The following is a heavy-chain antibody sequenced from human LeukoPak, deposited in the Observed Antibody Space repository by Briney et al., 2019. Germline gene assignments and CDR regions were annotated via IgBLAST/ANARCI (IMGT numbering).Heavy chain of an antibody. V-gene: IGHV3-74*01. CDR1: GFTFSSYW. CDR3: ARDSFLTDSSNYYYY. J-gene: IGHJ4*02. CDR2: INSDGSSI. D-gene: IGHD3-22*01. Sequence: GGSLRLSCAASGFTFSSYWMHWVRQAPGKGLVWVSRINSDGSSISYVDSVKGRFTISRDNAKNTLYLQMNSLIAEDTAVYYCARDSFLTDSSNYYYYWGQGTLVTVSS.